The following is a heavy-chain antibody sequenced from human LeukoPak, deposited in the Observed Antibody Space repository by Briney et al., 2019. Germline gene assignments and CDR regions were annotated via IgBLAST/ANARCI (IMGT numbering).Heavy chain of an antibody. J-gene: IGHJ4*02. CDR1: GYTLTELS. Sequence: ASVKVSCKVSGYTLTELSMHWVRQAPGKGLEWMGGFDPEDGETIYAQKFQGRVTITADKSTSTAYMELSSLRSEDTAVYYCAIASTSCYCFDYWGQGTLVTVSS. CDR3: AIASTSCYCFDY. V-gene: IGHV1-24*01. CDR2: FDPEDGET. D-gene: IGHD2-2*01.